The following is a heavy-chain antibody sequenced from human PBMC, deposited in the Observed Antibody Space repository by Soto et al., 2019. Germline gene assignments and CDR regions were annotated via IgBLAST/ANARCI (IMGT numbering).Heavy chain of an antibody. CDR3: ARGCISTSCYAGNNWFDP. CDR1: GYTFTSYG. J-gene: IGHJ5*02. V-gene: IGHV1-18*01. Sequence: GASVKVSCKASGYTFTSYGISWVRQAPGQGLEWMGWISAYNGNTNYAQKLQGRVTMTTDTSTSTAYMELRSLRSDDTAVYYCARGCISTSCYAGNNWFDPWGQGTLVTVSS. CDR2: ISAYNGNT. D-gene: IGHD2-2*01.